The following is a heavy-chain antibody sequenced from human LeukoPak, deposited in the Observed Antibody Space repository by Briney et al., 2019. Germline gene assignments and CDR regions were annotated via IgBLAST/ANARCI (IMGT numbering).Heavy chain of an antibody. CDR3: ATWGGDYGTY. CDR1: GFTLSGYA. V-gene: IGHV3-23*01. CDR2: LSGSGGNT. Sequence: GGSLRLSCPASGFTLSGYAMSWVRQAPGKGLEWIALSGSGGNTYYADSMKGRFTISRDNSKNTLYLQLNSLRAEDTAVYYCATWGGDYGTYWGQGTLVTVSS. D-gene: IGHD3-16*01. J-gene: IGHJ4*02.